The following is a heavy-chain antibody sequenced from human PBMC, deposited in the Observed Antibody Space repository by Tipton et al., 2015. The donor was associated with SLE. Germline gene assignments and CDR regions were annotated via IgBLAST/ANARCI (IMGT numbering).Heavy chain of an antibody. J-gene: IGHJ4*02. V-gene: IGHV4-38-2*01. CDR1: GYSISSGYY. D-gene: IGHD6-6*01. Sequence: TLSLTCAVSGYSISSGYYWGWIRQPPGKGLEWIGSIYHSGSTNYNPSLKSRVTISVDTSKNQFSLKLSSVTAADTAVYYCARAVEKLVPPDYWGQGTLVTVSS. CDR3: ARAVEKLVPPDY. CDR2: IYHSGST.